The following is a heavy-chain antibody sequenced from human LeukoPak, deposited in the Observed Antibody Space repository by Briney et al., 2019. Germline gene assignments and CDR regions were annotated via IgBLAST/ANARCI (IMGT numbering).Heavy chain of an antibody. CDR2: IYHSGST. D-gene: IGHD1-20*01. V-gene: IGHV4-4*02. Sequence: SGTLSLTCAVSGGSISSSNWWSWVRQPPGKGLEWIGEIYHSGSTNYNPPLKSRVTISVDKSKNQFSLKLSSVTAADTAVYYCARGGMTGTTGAFDIWGQGTMVTVSS. J-gene: IGHJ3*02. CDR3: ARGGMTGTTGAFDI. CDR1: GGSISSSNW.